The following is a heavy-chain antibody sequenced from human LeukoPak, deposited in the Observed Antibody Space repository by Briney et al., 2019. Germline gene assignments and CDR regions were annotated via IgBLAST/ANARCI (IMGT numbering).Heavy chain of an antibody. CDR3: ARDLSAAAMVSTYDY. V-gene: IGHV1-18*01. CDR2: ISAYNGNT. J-gene: IGHJ4*02. D-gene: IGHD5-18*01. CDR1: GGTFSSYA. Sequence: ASVKVSCKASGGTFSSYAISWVRQAPGQGLEWMGWISAYNGNTNYAQKLQGRVTTTTDTSTSTAYMELRSLRSDDTAVYYCARDLSAAAMVSTYDYWGQGTLVTVSS.